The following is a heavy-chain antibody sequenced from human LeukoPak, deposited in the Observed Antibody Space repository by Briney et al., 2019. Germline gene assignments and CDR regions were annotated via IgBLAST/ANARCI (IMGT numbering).Heavy chain of an antibody. V-gene: IGHV4-30-4*08. Sequence: SETLSLTCTVSGGSISSGDYYWSWIRQPPGKGLEWIGYIYYSGSTYYNPSLKSRVTVSVDTSKNQFSLKLSSETAADTAVYYCARALGRGDYDFWSGYRPLDAFDIWGQGTMVTVSS. J-gene: IGHJ3*02. CDR3: ARALGRGDYDFWSGYRPLDAFDI. D-gene: IGHD3-3*01. CDR2: IYYSGST. CDR1: GGSISSGDYY.